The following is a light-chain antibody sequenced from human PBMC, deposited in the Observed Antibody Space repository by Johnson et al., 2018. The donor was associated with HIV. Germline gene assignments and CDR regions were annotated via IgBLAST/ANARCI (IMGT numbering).Light chain of an antibody. CDR3: GTWDNSLTAGV. CDR1: SSNIGNNY. Sequence: QSVLTQPPSMSAAPGQKVTISCSGSSSNIGNNYVSWYQQLPGTAPKLLIFENNKRPSGIPDRFSGSKSGTSATLGITGLQTGDEADYYCGTWDNSLTAGVFGSWPKVTVL. V-gene: IGLV1-51*02. CDR2: ENN. J-gene: IGLJ1*01.